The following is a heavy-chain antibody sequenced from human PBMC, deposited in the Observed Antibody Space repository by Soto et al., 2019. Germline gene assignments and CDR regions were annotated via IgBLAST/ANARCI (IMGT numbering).Heavy chain of an antibody. J-gene: IGHJ4*02. V-gene: IGHV1-18*01. Sequence: ASVKVSCKASGYTFTSYGISWVRQAPGQGLEWMGWISAYNGNTNYAQKLRGRVTMTTDTSTSTAYMELRSLRSDDTAVYYCARDFNMVRGAPAGFWGQGTLVTVSS. CDR3: ARDFNMVRGAPAGF. D-gene: IGHD3-10*01. CDR2: ISAYNGNT. CDR1: GYTFTSYG.